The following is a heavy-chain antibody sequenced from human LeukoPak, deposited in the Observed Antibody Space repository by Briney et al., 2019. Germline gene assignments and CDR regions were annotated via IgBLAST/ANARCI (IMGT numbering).Heavy chain of an antibody. D-gene: IGHD2-2*01. CDR1: GFTVNSNP. J-gene: IGHJ4*02. Sequence: PGGSLRLSCEASGFTVNSNPMTWVRQAPGKGLEWVSVIFGGGSIYYPDSVKGRFIIFRDNSKNPVYLQVNSLRSEDTAVYYCARGGLPAALYYFDNWGQGTLVTVSS. CDR2: IFGGGSI. V-gene: IGHV3-66*01. CDR3: ARGGLPAALYYFDN.